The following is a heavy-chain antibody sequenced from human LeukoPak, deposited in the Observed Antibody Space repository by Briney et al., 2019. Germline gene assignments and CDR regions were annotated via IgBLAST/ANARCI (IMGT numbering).Heavy chain of an antibody. V-gene: IGHV3-74*01. Sequence: GGSLRLSCAASGFTFSSYWMHWVRQAPGKGLVWVSRINSDGSSTGYADSVKGRFTISRDNAKNTLYLQMNSLRAEDTAVYYCARGDFDDYGDYVDAFEFWGQGTMVTVSA. J-gene: IGHJ3*01. CDR2: INSDGSST. D-gene: IGHD4-17*01. CDR3: ARGDFDDYGDYVDAFEF. CDR1: GFTFSSYW.